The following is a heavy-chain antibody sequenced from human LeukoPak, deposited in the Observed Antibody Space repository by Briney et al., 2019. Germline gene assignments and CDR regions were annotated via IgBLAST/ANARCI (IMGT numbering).Heavy chain of an antibody. Sequence: TGGSLRLSCAASGFTFSSYGMHWVRQAPGKGLEWVAVISYDGSNKYYADSVKGRFTISRDNSKNTLYLQMNSLRAEDTAVYYCAKESSGYETFDYWGQGTLVTVSS. CDR1: GFTFSSYG. J-gene: IGHJ4*02. CDR2: ISYDGSNK. D-gene: IGHD5-12*01. V-gene: IGHV3-30*18. CDR3: AKESSGYETFDY.